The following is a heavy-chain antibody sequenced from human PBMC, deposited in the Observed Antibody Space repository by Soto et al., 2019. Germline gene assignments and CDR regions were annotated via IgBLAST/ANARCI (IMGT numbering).Heavy chain of an antibody. D-gene: IGHD6-19*01. J-gene: IGHJ4*02. CDR3: ARGKGVAVAGTSFDY. Sequence: GASVKVSCKASGGTFSSYAISWVRQAPGQGLEWMGGIIPIFGTANYAQKFQGRVTITADKSISTAYLQWSSLKASDTAMYYCARGKGVAVAGTSFDYWGQGTLVTVSS. CDR2: IIPIFGTA. V-gene: IGHV1-69*06. CDR1: GGTFSSYA.